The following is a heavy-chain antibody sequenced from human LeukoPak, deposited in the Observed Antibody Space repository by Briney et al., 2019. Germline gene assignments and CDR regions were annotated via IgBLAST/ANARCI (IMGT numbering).Heavy chain of an antibody. D-gene: IGHD3-22*01. V-gene: IGHV4-34*01. J-gene: IGHJ4*02. CDR3: ARLGGGYYLYYFDY. CDR2: INHSGST. Sequence: SETLSLTCAVYGGSFSGYYWSWIRQPPGRGLEWIGEINHSGSTNYNPSLKSRVTISVDTSKNQFSLKLSSVTAADTAVYYCARLGGGYYLYYFDYWGQGTLVTVSS. CDR1: GGSFSGYY.